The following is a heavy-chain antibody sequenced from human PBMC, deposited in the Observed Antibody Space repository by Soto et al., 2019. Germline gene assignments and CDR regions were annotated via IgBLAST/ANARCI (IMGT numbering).Heavy chain of an antibody. D-gene: IGHD1-7*01. J-gene: IGHJ4*02. CDR3: ARGRSYRNYDYY. V-gene: IGHV3-7*03. CDR2: IKEDGSET. Sequence: EVQLVESGGGLVQPGGSLRLSCGASEFAFSNYWMTWVRQAPGRGLEWVANIKEDGSETYCVDSVKGRFTISRDNAKNSLFLQINSLRAEDTAVYYCARGRSYRNYDYYWGQGTLVTVSS. CDR1: EFAFSNYW.